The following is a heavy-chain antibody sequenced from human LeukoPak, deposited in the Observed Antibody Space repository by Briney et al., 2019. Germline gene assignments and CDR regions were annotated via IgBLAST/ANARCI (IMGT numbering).Heavy chain of an antibody. Sequence: ASVKVSCKXSGYTFTGYYMHWVRQAPGQGLEWMGWINPNSGGTNYSQKFQGRVTMTRDTSISTAYMELSRLRSDDTAVYYCARDVRGPTVTTANRWGQGTLVTVSS. CDR1: GYTFTGYY. J-gene: IGHJ4*02. V-gene: IGHV1-2*02. CDR2: INPNSGGT. D-gene: IGHD4-11*01. CDR3: ARDVRGPTVTTANR.